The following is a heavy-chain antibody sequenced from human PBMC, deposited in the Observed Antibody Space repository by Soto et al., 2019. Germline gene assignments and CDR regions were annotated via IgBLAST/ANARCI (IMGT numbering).Heavy chain of an antibody. CDR1: GGSIRNFY. D-gene: IGHD4-17*01. J-gene: IGHJ5*02. CDR2: AYYSVTT. Sequence: PSETLSLTCTVSGGSIRNFYWSWIRQPPGKGLECLGYAYYSVTTNYNPSLKSRVTISLDTSKNHFSLKLSSVTAADTAVYYCARVFGYGDYGGWFHPCGQGTLVTVSS. V-gene: IGHV4-59*01. CDR3: ARVFGYGDYGGWFHP.